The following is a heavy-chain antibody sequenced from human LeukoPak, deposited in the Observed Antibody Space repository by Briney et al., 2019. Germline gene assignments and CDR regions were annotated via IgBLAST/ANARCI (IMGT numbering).Heavy chain of an antibody. D-gene: IGHD2-2*01. Sequence: SETLSLTCAVYGGSSSVYYWSWIHQPPGKGLEWIGEINHSGSTKFNPSLKSRVTLSIDTSRNQFSLNLSSVTAADTAVYYCARLFCYSTACYVDSWGQGTLVTVSS. CDR2: INHSGST. J-gene: IGHJ4*02. CDR3: ARLFCYSTACYVDS. V-gene: IGHV4-34*01. CDR1: GGSSSVYY.